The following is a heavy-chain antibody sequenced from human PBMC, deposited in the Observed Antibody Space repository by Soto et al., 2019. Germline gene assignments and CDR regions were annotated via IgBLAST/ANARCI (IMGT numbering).Heavy chain of an antibody. CDR2: INAGNGNT. Sequence: QVQLVQSGAEVKKPGASVKVSCKASGNTFTSYSVYWVRQAPGQGLEWMGWINAGNGNTRYSQKFQDRVTITRDTSASTVHMELSSLRSEDTAVYYCARDRYSSSWYVGAFDYWGKGTLVSESS. V-gene: IGHV1-3*01. CDR1: GNTFTSYS. J-gene: IGHJ4*02. D-gene: IGHD6-13*01. CDR3: ARDRYSSSWYVGAFDY.